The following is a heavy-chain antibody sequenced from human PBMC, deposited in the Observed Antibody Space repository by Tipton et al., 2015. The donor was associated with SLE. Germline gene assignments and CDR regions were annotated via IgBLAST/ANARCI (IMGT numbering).Heavy chain of an antibody. V-gene: IGHV4-31*03. CDR1: GDSLSSGGHY. CDR3: ARSGWPIGGYVDS. Sequence: TLSLTCSVSGDSLSSGGHYWTWIRQLPGKGLEWIGYIYDSGSTDYNPSLKSRIIISMDTSKNQFSLELSSVTAADTAVYYCARSGWPIGGYVDSWGQGTLLTVSS. CDR2: IYDSGST. J-gene: IGHJ4*02. D-gene: IGHD4-23*01.